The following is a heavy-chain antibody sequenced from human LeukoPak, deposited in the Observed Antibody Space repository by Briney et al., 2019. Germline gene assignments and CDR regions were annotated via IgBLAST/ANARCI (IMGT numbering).Heavy chain of an antibody. Sequence: PSGTLSLTCAVSGGSISSSNWWSWVRQPPEKGLEWIGEIFHSGSTNYNPSLNSRVTISVDKSKNQFSLKLNSVTAADTAVYYCARGGNKWELDNWFDPWGQGTLVTVSS. CDR3: ARGGNKWELDNWFDP. CDR2: IFHSGST. CDR1: GGSISSSNW. J-gene: IGHJ5*02. D-gene: IGHD1-26*01. V-gene: IGHV4-4*02.